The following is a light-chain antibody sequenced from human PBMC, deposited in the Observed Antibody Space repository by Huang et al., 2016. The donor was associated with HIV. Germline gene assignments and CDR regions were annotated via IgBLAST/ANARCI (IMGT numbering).Light chain of an antibody. CDR3: QQSYSALSS. CDR1: QNINTY. V-gene: IGKV1-39*01. Sequence: IQMTQSPTPLSASIGDRVSIACRESQNINTYLNLYQQKPGKAPKLLIASASTLHSGVPSRFSGSGSGTDFTLTIRGLQLDDFATYYCQQSYSALSSFGPGTRL. J-gene: IGKJ5*01. CDR2: SAS.